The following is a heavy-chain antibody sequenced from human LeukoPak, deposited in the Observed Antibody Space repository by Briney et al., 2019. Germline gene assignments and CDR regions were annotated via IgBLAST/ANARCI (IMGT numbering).Heavy chain of an antibody. CDR1: GVSISASC. CDR3: ARTTRVTPDGRAEYFED. V-gene: IGHV4-59*03. CDR2: RCDDARD. Sequence: SETLSLSCTVSGVSISASCWSWIRQSPGRGLEWVGYRCDDARDLYNPSLRSRVSRVTISVDASEKQFSLSLRSVTAADTAMYYCARTTRVTPDGRAEYFEDWGQGTLVIVSS. J-gene: IGHJ1*01. D-gene: IGHD4-11*01.